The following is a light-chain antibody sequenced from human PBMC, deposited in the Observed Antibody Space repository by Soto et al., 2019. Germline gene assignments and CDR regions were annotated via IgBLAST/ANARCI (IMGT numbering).Light chain of an antibody. CDR1: QSVSSN. Sequence: EIVMTQSPATLSVSPGERATLSCRASQSVSSNLAWYQQKPGQAPRLLIYGASTRATGIPARFSGSGSGTEFTLTISSLQSEDFALFYCQQRSSWPWTFGQGTKVDIK. CDR2: GAS. J-gene: IGKJ1*01. V-gene: IGKV3-15*01. CDR3: QQRSSWPWT.